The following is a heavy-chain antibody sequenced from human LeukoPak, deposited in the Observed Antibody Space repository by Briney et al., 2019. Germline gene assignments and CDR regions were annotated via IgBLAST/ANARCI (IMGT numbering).Heavy chain of an antibody. CDR2: INPNSGGT. Sequence: GASVKVSYKASGYTFTGYYMHWVRQAPGQGLEWMGWINPNSGGTNYAQKFQGRVTMTRDTSISTAYMELSRLRSDDTAVYYCARLGSGYSYGNDYWGQGTLVTVSS. D-gene: IGHD5-18*01. V-gene: IGHV1-2*02. CDR1: GYTFTGYY. J-gene: IGHJ4*02. CDR3: ARLGSGYSYGNDY.